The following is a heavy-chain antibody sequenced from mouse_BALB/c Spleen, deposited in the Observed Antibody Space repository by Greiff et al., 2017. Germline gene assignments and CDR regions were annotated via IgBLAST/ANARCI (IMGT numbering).Heavy chain of an antibody. CDR2: INPSNGGT. V-gene: IGHV1S81*02. J-gene: IGHJ4*01. D-gene: IGHD1-2*01. CDR1: GYTFTSYY. Sequence: QVQLQQPGAELVKPGASVKLSCKASGYTFTSYYMYWVKQRPGQGLEWIGGINPSNGGTNFNAKFKSKATLTVDKSSSTAYMQLSSLTSEDSAVYYCTRSTATYAMDYWGQGTSVTVSS. CDR3: TRSTATYAMDY.